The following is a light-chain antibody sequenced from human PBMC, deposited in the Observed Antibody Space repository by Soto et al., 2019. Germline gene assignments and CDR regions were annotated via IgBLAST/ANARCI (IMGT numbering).Light chain of an antibody. V-gene: IGLV2-14*03. CDR3: LSYTTSSTLV. J-gene: IGLJ1*01. Sequence: QSVLTQPASVSGSPGQSITLSCTGASSDVGAYNYVSWYQQHPGKPPKLMIYDVTNRPSGVPNRFSGSKSGNTASLTISGLQAEDEADYYCLSYTTSSTLVFGPGTEVTVL. CDR1: SSDVGAYNY. CDR2: DVT.